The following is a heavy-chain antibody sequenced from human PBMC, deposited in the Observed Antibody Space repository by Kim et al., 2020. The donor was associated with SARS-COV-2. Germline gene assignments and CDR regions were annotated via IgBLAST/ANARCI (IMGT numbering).Heavy chain of an antibody. Sequence: GGSLRLSCAATASNAAMSRVRQAPGKGLEWVSGIFGSGSGTYYADSVKGRFTISRANSKNMVYLEMNNMRVDDTAVYYCAKHLHVSSVTFYWYFDLWGRGTLVTVSS. CDR2: IFGSGSGT. CDR3: AKHLHVSSVTFYWYFDL. J-gene: IGHJ2*01. CDR1: ASNAA. V-gene: IGHV3-23*01. D-gene: IGHD6-19*01.